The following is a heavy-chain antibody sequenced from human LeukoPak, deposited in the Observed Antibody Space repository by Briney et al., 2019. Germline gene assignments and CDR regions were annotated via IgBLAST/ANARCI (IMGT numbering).Heavy chain of an antibody. D-gene: IGHD4-17*01. Sequence: SETLSLSCAVSGGSISSGGYSWSWIRQPPGKELEWIGEINHSGSTNYNPSLKSRVTISVDTSKNQFSLKLSSVTAADTAVYYCARYGDLTRGADYWGQGTLVTVSS. CDR2: INHSGST. CDR1: GGSISSGGYS. J-gene: IGHJ4*02. V-gene: IGHV4-34*01. CDR3: ARYGDLTRGADY.